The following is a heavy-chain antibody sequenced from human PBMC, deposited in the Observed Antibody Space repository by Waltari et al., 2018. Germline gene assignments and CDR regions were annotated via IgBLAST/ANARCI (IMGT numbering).Heavy chain of an antibody. CDR2: VYTTGTT. CDR3: ARGYSDDGGEYFQH. V-gene: IGHV4-4*07. D-gene: IGHD3-16*01. J-gene: IGHJ1*01. Sequence: QVQLPESGPRLVEPWETLSLTCRISGVSISAYYWSWIRPPAGKGLEFIGRVYTTGTTDYNPSFRSRATVSVDKSKNHFSLSLTSVTAADTAIYYCARGYSDDGGEYFQHWGQGTLVTVSS. CDR1: GVSISAYY.